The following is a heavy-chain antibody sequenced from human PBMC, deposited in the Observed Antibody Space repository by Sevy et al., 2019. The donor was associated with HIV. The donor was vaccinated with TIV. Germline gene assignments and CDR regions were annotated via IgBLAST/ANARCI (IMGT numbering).Heavy chain of an antibody. V-gene: IGHV5-51*01. Sequence: GESLKIPCKGSGYSFTSYWIGWVRQMPGKGLEWMGIIYPGDSDTRYSPSFQGQVTISADKSISTAYLQWSSLKASDTAMYYCARQFDTAAGIGDAFDIWGQGTMVTVSS. CDR2: IYPGDSDT. J-gene: IGHJ3*02. CDR3: ARQFDTAAGIGDAFDI. D-gene: IGHD6-13*01. CDR1: GYSFTSYW.